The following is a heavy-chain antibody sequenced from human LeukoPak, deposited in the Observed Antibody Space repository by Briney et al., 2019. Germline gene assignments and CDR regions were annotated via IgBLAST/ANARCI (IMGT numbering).Heavy chain of an antibody. J-gene: IGHJ3*02. CDR1: GFTFSSYG. Sequence: GGSLRLSCAASGFTFSSYGMHWVRQAPGKGLEWVAFIRYDGSNKYYADSVKGRFTISRDNSKNTLYLQMNSLRAEDTAVYYCAKELGATPLDAFDIWGQGTMVTVSS. D-gene: IGHD1-26*01. CDR3: AKELGATPLDAFDI. V-gene: IGHV3-30*02. CDR2: IRYDGSNK.